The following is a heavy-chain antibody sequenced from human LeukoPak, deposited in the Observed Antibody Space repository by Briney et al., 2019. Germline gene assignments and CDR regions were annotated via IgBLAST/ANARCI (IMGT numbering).Heavy chain of an antibody. Sequence: PSETLSLTCTVSGGSNNSYYWGWIRQPPGKGLEWIGYIYYSGSTNYNPSLKSRVTISVDTSKNQFSLKLSSVTAADTAVYYCARVGSNWNGLFDYWGQGTLVTVSS. J-gene: IGHJ4*02. D-gene: IGHD1-1*01. V-gene: IGHV4-59*01. CDR3: ARVGSNWNGLFDY. CDR1: GGSNNSYY. CDR2: IYYSGST.